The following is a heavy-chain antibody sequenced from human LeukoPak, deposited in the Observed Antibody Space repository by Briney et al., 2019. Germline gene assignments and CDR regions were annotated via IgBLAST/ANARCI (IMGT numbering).Heavy chain of an antibody. CDR1: GFIFSSYA. V-gene: IGHV3-23*01. D-gene: IGHD3-22*01. CDR3: ARDLRSGYFDY. CDR2: ISGSGGST. Sequence: HPGGSLRLSCAASGFIFSSYAMSWVRQAPGKGLEWVSTISGSGGSTYYADSVKGRFTIPRDNSKNTVYLQMNSLRAEDTAVYYCARDLRSGYFDYWGQGTLVTVSS. J-gene: IGHJ4*02.